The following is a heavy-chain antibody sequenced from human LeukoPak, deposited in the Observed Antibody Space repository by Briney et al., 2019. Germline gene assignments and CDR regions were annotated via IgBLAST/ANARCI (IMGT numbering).Heavy chain of an antibody. Sequence: SETLSLTCTVSGGSISSYYWSWIRQPAGKGLEWTGRIYTSGSTNYNPSLKSRVTMSVDTSKNQFSLKLSSVTAADTAVYYCARDSYDFWSGYYFYYWGQGTLVTVSS. CDR2: IYTSGST. J-gene: IGHJ4*02. CDR3: ARDSYDFWSGYYFYY. V-gene: IGHV4-4*07. CDR1: GGSISSYY. D-gene: IGHD3-3*01.